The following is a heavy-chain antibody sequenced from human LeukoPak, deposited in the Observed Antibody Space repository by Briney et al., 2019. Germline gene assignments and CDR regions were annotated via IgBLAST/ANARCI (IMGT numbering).Heavy chain of an antibody. CDR2: ILTASKT. Sequence: GGSLRLSCAASGFTFSTYDLHWVRQPTGKGLEWVSAILTASKTYYPGSVKGRFTISRENAKNSLYLQMNNVRAGDTAVYYCARTSKVTNAMDIWGQGTMVTV. J-gene: IGHJ3*02. D-gene: IGHD4-23*01. V-gene: IGHV3-13*04. CDR1: GFTFSTYD. CDR3: ARTSKVTNAMDI.